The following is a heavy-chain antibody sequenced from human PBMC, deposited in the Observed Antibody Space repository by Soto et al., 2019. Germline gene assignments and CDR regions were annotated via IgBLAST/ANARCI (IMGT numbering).Heavy chain of an antibody. J-gene: IGHJ4*02. D-gene: IGHD2-15*01. CDR3: GKVLVGATGRTDSDS. CDR2: IDYNGVT. V-gene: IGHV4-39*01. CDR1: GGSIYRSGYY. Sequence: SETLSLTCTVSGGSIYRSGYYWGWIRQPPGRGLEWIGNIDYNGVTYSNPSLKSRVTISRDTSKNQFSLKLTSVTAADTALYYCGKVLVGATGRTDSDSWGPGTLVTVSS.